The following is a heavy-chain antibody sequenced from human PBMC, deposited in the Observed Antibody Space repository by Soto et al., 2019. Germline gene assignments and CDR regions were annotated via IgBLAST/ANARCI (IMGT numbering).Heavy chain of an antibody. V-gene: IGHV1-18*01. J-gene: IGHJ4*02. Sequence: ASVKVSCKASGYSFSSYGINLVRQAPGQGLEWMGWINTYNGNRNYAQKFEDRVTMTTATSTKTVYMELRSLKSDDTAIYYCARDRLRGYDSSGFYSWGQGTLVTVSS. CDR2: INTYNGNR. D-gene: IGHD3-22*01. CDR3: ARDRLRGYDSSGFYS. CDR1: GYSFSSYG.